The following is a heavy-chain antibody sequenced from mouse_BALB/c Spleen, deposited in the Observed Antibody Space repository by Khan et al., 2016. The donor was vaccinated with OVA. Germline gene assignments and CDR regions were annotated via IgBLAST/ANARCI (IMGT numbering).Heavy chain of an antibody. CDR3: TRLAYYYYSEGFAY. CDR1: GFTFSTYG. J-gene: IGHJ3*01. V-gene: IGHV5-6*01. CDR2: VSTGGSYT. Sequence: EVELVESGGDLVKPGGSLKLSCAASGFTFSTYGMSWVRQAPDKRLEWVATVSTGGSYTYYPDSVKGRFTISRDNAKKTLYLQMRGLRSEDTAMFYCTRLAYYYYSEGFAYWGQGTLVTVSA. D-gene: IGHD1-1*01.